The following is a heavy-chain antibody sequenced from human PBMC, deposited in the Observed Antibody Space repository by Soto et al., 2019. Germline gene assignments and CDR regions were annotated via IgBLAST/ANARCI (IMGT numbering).Heavy chain of an antibody. CDR1: GGTLNTYT. D-gene: IGHD5-18*01. V-gene: IGHV1-69*08. CDR3: ARDVTAMEALYYYDT. Sequence: EASVKVSCKASGGTLNTYTISWVRQAPGQGLEWMGSILPFLGSTNYAKKFQGRVTITADQSTSTMELSSLRSEDTAVYFCARDVTAMEALYYYDTWGQGSLVTVSS. J-gene: IGHJ4*02. CDR2: ILPFLGST.